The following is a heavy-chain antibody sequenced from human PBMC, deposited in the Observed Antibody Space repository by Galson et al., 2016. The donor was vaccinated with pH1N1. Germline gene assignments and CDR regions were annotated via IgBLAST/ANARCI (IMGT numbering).Heavy chain of an antibody. CDR3: ARNWEGGFDY. D-gene: IGHD7-27*01. Sequence: SLRLSCAASGFTFSSYWMSWARQAPGKGLEWVANIKQDGSEKHYVDSVKGRFTISRDNAKNSLYLQMNSLRVEDTAVYFCARNWEGGFDYWGQGTLVTVSS. CDR1: GFTFSSYW. CDR2: IKQDGSEK. V-gene: IGHV3-7*01. J-gene: IGHJ4*02.